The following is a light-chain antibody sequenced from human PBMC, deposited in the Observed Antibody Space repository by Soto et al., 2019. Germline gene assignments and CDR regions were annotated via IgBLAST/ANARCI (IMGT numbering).Light chain of an antibody. V-gene: IGLV1-47*02. Sequence: QSALTQPPSASGTPGQRVTISCSGRSSNIGSNYVYWYQQLPGTAPKLLIYSNTQRPSGVPDRFSGSKSDTSASLAISGLRSEDEGDYSCAAWDDSLSGVVFGGGTKLTVL. J-gene: IGLJ2*01. CDR1: SSNIGSNY. CDR3: AAWDDSLSGVV. CDR2: SNT.